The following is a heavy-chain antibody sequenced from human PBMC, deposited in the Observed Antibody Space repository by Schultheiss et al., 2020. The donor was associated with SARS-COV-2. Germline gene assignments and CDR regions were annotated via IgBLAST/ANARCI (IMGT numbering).Heavy chain of an antibody. J-gene: IGHJ3*02. CDR3: AKKGAGDAFDI. Sequence: SGPTLVKPTQTLTLTCTFSGFSLSTSGMCVSWIRQPPGKGLEWIGYIYYSGSTNYNPSLKSRVTISVDTSKNQFSLKLSSVTAADTAVYYCAKKGAGDAFDIWGQGTTVTVSS. CDR1: GFSLSTSGMC. CDR2: IYYSGST. V-gene: IGHV4-61*08. D-gene: IGHD6-19*01.